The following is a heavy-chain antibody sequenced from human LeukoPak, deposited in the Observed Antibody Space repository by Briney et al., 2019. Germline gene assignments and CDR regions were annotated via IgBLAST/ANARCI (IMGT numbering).Heavy chain of an antibody. CDR2: INHSGST. CDR3: ARDVRRQTTVQLFDY. D-gene: IGHD4-17*01. Sequence: PSETLPLTCAVYGGSFSGYYWSWIRQPPGKGLEWMGEINHSGSTNYNPSLKSRVTISVDTSKNQFSLKLSSVTAADTAVYYCARDVRRQTTVQLFDYWGQGTLVTVSS. J-gene: IGHJ4*02. V-gene: IGHV4-34*01. CDR1: GGSFSGYY.